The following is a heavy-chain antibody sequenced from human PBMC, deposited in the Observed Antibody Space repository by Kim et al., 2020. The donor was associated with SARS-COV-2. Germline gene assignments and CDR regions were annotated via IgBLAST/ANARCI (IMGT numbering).Heavy chain of an antibody. D-gene: IGHD5-18*01. V-gene: IGHV3-21*01. CDR3: ARDFLPLDPLGVNSYGLNWFDP. CDR1: GFTFSSYS. J-gene: IGHJ5*02. CDR2: ISSSSSYI. Sequence: GGSLRLSCAASGFTFSSYSMNWVRQAPGKGLEWVSSISSSSSYIYYADSVKGRFTISRDNAKNSLYLQMNSLRAEDTAVYYCARDFLPLDPLGVNSYGLNWFDPWGQGTLVTVSS.